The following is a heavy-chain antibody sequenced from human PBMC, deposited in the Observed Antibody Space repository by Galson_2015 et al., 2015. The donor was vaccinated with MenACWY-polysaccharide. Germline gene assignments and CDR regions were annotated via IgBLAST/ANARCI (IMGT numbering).Heavy chain of an antibody. D-gene: IGHD5-12*01. CDR1: GFTFSTYW. CDR2: IKSDGSST. J-gene: IGHJ4*02. CDR3: ARGYSAYD. Sequence: SLRLSCAASGFTFSTYWMHWVRQAPGKGLVWVSRIKSDGSSTSYADSVTGRFTISRDNAKNTLYLQMNSLRAEDTALYYCARGYSAYDWGQGTLVTVSA. V-gene: IGHV3-74*01.